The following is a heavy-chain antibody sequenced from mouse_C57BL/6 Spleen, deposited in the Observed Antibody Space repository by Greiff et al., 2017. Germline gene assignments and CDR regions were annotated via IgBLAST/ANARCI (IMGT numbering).Heavy chain of an antibody. Sequence: QVQLQQPGAELVKPGASVKMSCTASGYTFTSYWITWVKQRPGQGLEWIGDIYPGSGSTNDNEKFKSKATLTVDTSSSTAYMQLSSMTAEDSAVYYCAREGYAGVFADWGQGTLVTVSA. J-gene: IGHJ3*01. V-gene: IGHV1-55*01. CDR2: IYPGSGST. D-gene: IGHD3-1*01. CDR1: GYTFTSYW. CDR3: AREGYAGVFAD.